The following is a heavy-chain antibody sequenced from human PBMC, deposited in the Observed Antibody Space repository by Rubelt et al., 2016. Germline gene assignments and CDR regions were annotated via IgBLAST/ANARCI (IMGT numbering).Heavy chain of an antibody. J-gene: IGHJ3*01. Sequence: QVQLQESGPGLVKPSETLSLTCTVSGDSIITYYWSWIRQPPGKGLEWIGYSSYSGSTNYNPSLKSRVTISVDTSKNQCSLKLSSVPAADTAVYYCARDFAWASDVWGRGTMVTVSS. CDR1: GDSIITYY. CDR3: ARDFAWASDV. V-gene: IGHV4-59*01. CDR2: SSYSGST.